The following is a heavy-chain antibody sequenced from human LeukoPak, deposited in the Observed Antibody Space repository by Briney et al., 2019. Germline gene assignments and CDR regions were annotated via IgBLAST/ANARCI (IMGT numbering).Heavy chain of an antibody. CDR2: ISGSGGST. J-gene: IGHJ4*02. CDR1: GFTFSNFA. Sequence: GGSLRLSCAASGFTFSNFAVSWVRQAPGRGLEWVSTISGSGGSTYYADSVKGRFTISRDNSKNTLYLQMNSLRAEDTAVYYCAKDEGTTVTTSDYWGQGTLVTVSS. CDR3: AKDEGTTVTTSDY. D-gene: IGHD4-17*01. V-gene: IGHV3-23*01.